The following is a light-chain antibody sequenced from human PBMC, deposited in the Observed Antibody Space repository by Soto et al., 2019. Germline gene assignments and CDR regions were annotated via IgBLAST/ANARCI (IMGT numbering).Light chain of an antibody. CDR3: NSYAGSNNPVA. J-gene: IGLJ2*01. Sequence: QSVLTQPPSASGSPGQSVTISCTGTSSDIGGYDYVSWYQQHPGKAPKLMIYEVNKRPSGVPDRFSGSKSGNMASLTVSGLQAEDEADYYCNSYAGSNNPVAFGGGTKLTVL. CDR1: SSDIGGYDY. V-gene: IGLV2-8*01. CDR2: EVN.